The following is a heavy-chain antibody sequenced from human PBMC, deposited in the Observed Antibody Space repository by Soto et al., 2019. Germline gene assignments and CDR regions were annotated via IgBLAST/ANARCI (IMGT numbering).Heavy chain of an antibody. CDR3: AKEAVTYYYDNAWFDP. J-gene: IGHJ5*02. D-gene: IGHD3-22*01. CDR1: GFTFSSYA. Sequence: GGSLRLSCAASGFTFSSYAMSWVRQAPGKGLECVSAISGSGGSTYYADSVKGRFTISRDNSKNTLYLQMNSLRAEDTAVYYCAKEAVTYYYDNAWFDPWGQGTLVTVSS. V-gene: IGHV3-23*01. CDR2: ISGSGGST.